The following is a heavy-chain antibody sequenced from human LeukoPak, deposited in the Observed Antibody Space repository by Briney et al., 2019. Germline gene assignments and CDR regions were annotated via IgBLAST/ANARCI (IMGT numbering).Heavy chain of an antibody. Sequence: GGSLRLSCAASGFTFSSYRMNWVSQAPGKGLEWDSSISSSSSYIYYTDSVKGRFSISRDNAKNSLYLQMNSLRADDTAVYYCAREGIDYVWGSYRYLYYFDYWGQGTLVTVSS. CDR2: ISSSSSYI. CDR1: GFTFSSYR. V-gene: IGHV3-21*01. J-gene: IGHJ4*02. D-gene: IGHD3-16*02. CDR3: AREGIDYVWGSYRYLYYFDY.